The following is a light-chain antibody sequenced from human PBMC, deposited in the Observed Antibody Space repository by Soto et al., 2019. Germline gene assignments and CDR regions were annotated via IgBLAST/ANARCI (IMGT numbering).Light chain of an antibody. CDR1: QSVGSY. CDR3: QQRSSWPPYT. Sequence: IVLTQSPATLSLSPGERATLSCRASQSVGSYLAWYQQKPGQAPRLLIYDASTRASGIPARFSGSGSGTDFTLTISSLESEDFAVYYCQQRSSWPPYTFGQGTKVDIK. CDR2: DAS. J-gene: IGKJ2*01. V-gene: IGKV3-11*01.